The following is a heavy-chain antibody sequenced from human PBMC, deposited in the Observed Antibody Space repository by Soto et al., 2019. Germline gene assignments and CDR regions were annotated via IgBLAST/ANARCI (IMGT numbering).Heavy chain of an antibody. CDR2: IYYSGST. V-gene: IGHV4-31*03. J-gene: IGHJ4*02. CDR3: ARGDGSYYFDY. Sequence: QVQLQESGPGLVKPSQTLSLTCTVSGGSISSGGYNWSWIRQHPVKGLEWIGYIYYSGSTYYNPSLKSRVTISVDTSKNQFSLKLSSVTAADTAVYYCARGDGSYYFDYWGQGTLVTVSS. CDR1: GGSISSGGYN.